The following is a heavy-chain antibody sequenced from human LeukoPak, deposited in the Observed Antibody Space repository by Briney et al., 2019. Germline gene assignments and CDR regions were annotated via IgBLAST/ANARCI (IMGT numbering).Heavy chain of an antibody. D-gene: IGHD6-19*01. J-gene: IGHJ4*02. CDR3: ARSRWLDAFDY. Sequence: GGSLRLSCAASGFTFSSYWMHWARQAPGKGLVWVSRINSDGSTTNYADSVKGRFTISRDNAKNTLYLQMNSLRADDTAVYYCARSRWLDAFDYWGQGTLVTVSS. CDR2: INSDGSTT. CDR1: GFTFSSYW. V-gene: IGHV3-74*01.